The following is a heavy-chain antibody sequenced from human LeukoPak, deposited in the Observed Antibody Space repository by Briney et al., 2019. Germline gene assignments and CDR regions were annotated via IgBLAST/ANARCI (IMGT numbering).Heavy chain of an antibody. J-gene: IGHJ4*02. CDR1: EFTFSNFA. CDR3: AKDLARGFCGGGSCYPFDY. D-gene: IGHD2-15*01. Sequence: PGGSLRLSCVASEFTFSNFAMTWVRQAPGEGLEWVSTIGGGGDGTYYADSVKGRFTISRDESKNTLYLQMNSLRAEDTAIYYCAKDLARGFCGGGSCYPFDYWGQGTLVTVSS. V-gene: IGHV3-23*01. CDR2: IGGGGDGT.